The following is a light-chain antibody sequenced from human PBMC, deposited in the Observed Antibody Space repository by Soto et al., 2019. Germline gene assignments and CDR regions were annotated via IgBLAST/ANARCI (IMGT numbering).Light chain of an antibody. CDR3: QHYDHLPPLS. J-gene: IGKJ4*01. V-gene: IGKV1-33*01. Sequence: DIQMTQSPSSLSASVGDRVTITCQASQDIRNYLNWYQQKPGIAPNLLIYDASNLRAGVPSRFSGSGSGTEFTFTISSLQPEDFATYYCQHYDHLPPLSFGGGTKVEIK. CDR2: DAS. CDR1: QDIRNY.